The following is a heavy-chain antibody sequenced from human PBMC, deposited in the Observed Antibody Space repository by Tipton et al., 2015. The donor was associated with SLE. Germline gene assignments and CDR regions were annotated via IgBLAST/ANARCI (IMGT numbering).Heavy chain of an antibody. Sequence: TLSLTCAVSGYSISSGYYWGWIRQPPGKGLEWIGYIYYSGSTNYNPSLKSRVTISVDTSKNQFSLKLSSVTAADTAVYYCARAGSYSSSWVNLWGRGTLVTVSS. CDR1: GYSISSGYY. D-gene: IGHD6-13*01. J-gene: IGHJ2*01. CDR3: ARAGSYSSSWVNL. V-gene: IGHV4-61*01. CDR2: IYYSGST.